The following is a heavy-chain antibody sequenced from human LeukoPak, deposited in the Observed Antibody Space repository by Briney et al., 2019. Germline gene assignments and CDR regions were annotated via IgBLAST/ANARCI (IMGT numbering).Heavy chain of an antibody. D-gene: IGHD3-10*01. CDR1: GFTFEEHA. Sequence: GGSLRLSCAASGFTFEEHAMHWVRQAPGKGLEWVSSITWNSGRIAYADSVKGRFTISRDNAKNSLYLQMNSLRAEDTAVYYCARAGVLWFGESKFDYWGQGTQVTVSS. V-gene: IGHV3-9*01. CDR3: ARAGVLWFGESKFDY. J-gene: IGHJ4*02. CDR2: ITWNSGRI.